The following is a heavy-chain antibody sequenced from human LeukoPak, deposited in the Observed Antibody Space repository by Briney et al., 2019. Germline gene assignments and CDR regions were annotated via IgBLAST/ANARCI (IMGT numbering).Heavy chain of an antibody. CDR2: IYYTGAT. V-gene: IGHV4-59*01. J-gene: IGHJ4*02. D-gene: IGHD5-18*01. Sequence: SETLSLTCTVSGGSISTYYWSWIRLPPGKGLEWIGYIYYTGATYYNPSLKSRVTISLDASKNHFSLKLSSVTAADAAVYYCARAGYSYGTGYYFDYWGQGALVTVSS. CDR1: GGSISTYY. CDR3: ARAGYSYGTGYYFDY.